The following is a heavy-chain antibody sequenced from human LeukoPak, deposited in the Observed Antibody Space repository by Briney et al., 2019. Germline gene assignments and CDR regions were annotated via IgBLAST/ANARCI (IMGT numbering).Heavy chain of an antibody. CDR1: GFTFSSYG. J-gene: IGHJ4*02. D-gene: IGHD3-22*01. Sequence: GGSLRLSCAASGFTFSSYGMHWVRQAPGKGLEWVADISYDGSNKYYADSVKGRFTISRDNSKNTLYLQMNSLRAEDTAVYYCAKDYYYDSSGYYYWGQGTLVTVSS. CDR3: AKDYYYDSSGYYY. CDR2: ISYDGSNK. V-gene: IGHV3-30*18.